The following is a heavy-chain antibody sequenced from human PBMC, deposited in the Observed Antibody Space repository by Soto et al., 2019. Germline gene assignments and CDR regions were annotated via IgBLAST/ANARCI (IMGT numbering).Heavy chain of an antibody. D-gene: IGHD3-10*01. CDR2: IIPILGIA. V-gene: IGHV1-69*04. Sequence: ASVKVSCKASGYTFTSYSIHWVRQAPGKGLEWIGSIIPILGIANYAQKFQGRVTITADKSTSTFYMELSSLRSEDTAVYYFARDLGYYGSGSYPNWFDPWGQGTLVTVSS. CDR1: GYTFTSYS. J-gene: IGHJ5*02. CDR3: ARDLGYYGSGSYPNWFDP.